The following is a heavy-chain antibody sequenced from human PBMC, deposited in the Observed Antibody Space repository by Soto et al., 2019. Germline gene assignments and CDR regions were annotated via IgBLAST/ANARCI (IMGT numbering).Heavy chain of an antibody. Sequence: PGGSLRLSCAASGFTFSDYYMSWIRQAPGKGLEWVSYISSSGSTIYYADSVKGRFTISRDNAKNSLYLQMNSLRAEDTAVYYCARAQDEYSSSFYYYYYMDVWGKGTTVTVSS. CDR3: ARAQDEYSSSFYYYYYMDV. CDR1: GFTFSDYY. CDR2: ISSSGSTI. V-gene: IGHV3-11*01. J-gene: IGHJ6*03. D-gene: IGHD6-6*01.